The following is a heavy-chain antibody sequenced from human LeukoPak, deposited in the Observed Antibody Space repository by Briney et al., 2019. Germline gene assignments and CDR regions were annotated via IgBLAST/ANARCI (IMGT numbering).Heavy chain of an antibody. D-gene: IGHD5-18*01. J-gene: IGHJ5*02. CDR1: GGSISSYY. CDR3: ARDNGYSYGYAWFDP. Sequence: PSETLSLTCTVSGGSISSYYWSWIRQPPGKGLEWIGYIYYSGSTNYNPSLKSRVTISVDTSKNQFSLKLSSVTAADTAVYYCARDNGYSYGYAWFDPWGQGTLVTVSS. V-gene: IGHV4-59*01. CDR2: IYYSGST.